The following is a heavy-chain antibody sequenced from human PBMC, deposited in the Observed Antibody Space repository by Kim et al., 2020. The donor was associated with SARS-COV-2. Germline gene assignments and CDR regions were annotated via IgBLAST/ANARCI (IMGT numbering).Heavy chain of an antibody. CDR3: ARGRNKLTFSPYYIGMDV. V-gene: IGHV3-33*01. J-gene: IGHJ6*02. CDR1: GFTFGSNG. CDR2: IWYDGSNK. D-gene: IGHD3-16*01. Sequence: GGSLRLSCAGSGFTFGSNGMHWVRQAAGKGLEWVALIWYDGSNKYYADSVKGRFSISRDNSKNTLYLQMNSLRAEDTAVYYCARGRNKLTFSPYYIGMDVWGQGTTVTVSS.